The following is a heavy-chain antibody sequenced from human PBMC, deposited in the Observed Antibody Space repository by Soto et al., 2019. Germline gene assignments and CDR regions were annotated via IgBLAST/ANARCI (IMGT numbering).Heavy chain of an antibody. CDR3: ARAPLYCTSPNYAFDI. J-gene: IGHJ3*02. CDR2: ISTYNGNP. D-gene: IGHD2-15*01. V-gene: IGHV1-18*01. Sequence: QVQLVQSGPEVKKPGASVKVSCKASGYTFTSYGISWVRQAPGQGLEWMGWISTYNGNPNYVQKLQGRVTMTTDTSTSTAYMELRSLRSDDTAVFYCARAPLYCTSPNYAFDIWGQWTVVTVSS. CDR1: GYTFTSYG.